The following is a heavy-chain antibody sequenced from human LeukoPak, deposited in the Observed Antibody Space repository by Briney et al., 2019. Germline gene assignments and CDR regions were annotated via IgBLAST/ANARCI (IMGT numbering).Heavy chain of an antibody. J-gene: IGHJ5*02. CDR1: GGTFNNSA. V-gene: IGHV1-69*05. CDR2: IMPLFGTA. Sequence: SVKVSCKTSGGTFNNSAISWLRQAPGQGLEWLGGIMPLFGTAGYAQKFQGRVTITKDESTRTVYLELTSLTSNDTAVYYCARDVHGDYGSGWFDPWGQGTLVSVSS. CDR3: ARDVHGDYGSGWFDP. D-gene: IGHD4-17*01.